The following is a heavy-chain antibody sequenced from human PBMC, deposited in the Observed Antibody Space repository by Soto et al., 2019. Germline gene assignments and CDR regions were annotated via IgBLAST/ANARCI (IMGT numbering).Heavy chain of an antibody. CDR1: GGSISSYY. CDR2: IYYSGST. V-gene: IGHV4-59*01. D-gene: IGHD1-26*01. J-gene: IGHJ5*02. Sequence: SETLSLTCTVSGGSISSYYWSWIPQHPGKGLEYIGYIYYSGSTNYNPSLKSRVTISVDTSKKQFSLKLSSVTAADTAVYYCARSLYSGSYTNWFDPWGQGTLVTVSS. CDR3: ARSLYSGSYTNWFDP.